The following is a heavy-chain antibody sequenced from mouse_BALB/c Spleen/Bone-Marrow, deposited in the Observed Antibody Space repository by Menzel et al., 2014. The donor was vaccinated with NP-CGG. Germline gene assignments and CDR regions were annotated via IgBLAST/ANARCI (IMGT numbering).Heavy chain of an antibody. CDR1: GDSITSGY. J-gene: IGHJ3*01. CDR2: ISYSDST. V-gene: IGHV3-8*02. Sequence: EVKLMESGPSLVKPSQTLSLPCSVTGDSITSGYWNWIRKFPGNKLEYMGYISYSDSTYYNPSLKSRISITRDTSKNHYYLQLRTVTTEDTATYYCEETGLHSEPAWFDYWGQGTLVTVSA. D-gene: IGHD2-2*01. CDR3: EETGLHSEPAWFDY.